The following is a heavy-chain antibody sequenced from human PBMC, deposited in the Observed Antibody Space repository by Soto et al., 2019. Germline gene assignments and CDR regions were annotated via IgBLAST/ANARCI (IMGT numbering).Heavy chain of an antibody. CDR2: ISGSGTTI. CDR1: GFIFSSYA. CDR3: ASFSRMADGYY. V-gene: IGHV3-48*01. J-gene: IGHJ4*02. D-gene: IGHD3-22*01. Sequence: EVHLVESGGGLVQPGGSLRLSCAASGFIFSSYAINWVRQAPGKGLEWVSYISGSGTTIYYADSVKGRSTISRDYAKSSLYLQMNSLRAEDTAMYYCASFSRMADGYYWGQGTLVTVSS.